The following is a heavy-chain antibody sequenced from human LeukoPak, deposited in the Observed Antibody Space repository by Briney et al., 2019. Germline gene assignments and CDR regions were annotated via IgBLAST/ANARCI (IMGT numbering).Heavy chain of an antibody. CDR2: IYSGGST. Sequence: GGSLRLSCAASGFTVSSNYMSWVRQAPGKGLEWVSVIYSGGSTYYPYSVKARFTISRDSSKNTLYLQMNSLRAEDTAVYYCARKRYSGYELDYWGQGTLVTVSS. V-gene: IGHV3-66*01. CDR1: GFTVSSNY. J-gene: IGHJ4*02. CDR3: ARKRYSGYELDY. D-gene: IGHD5-12*01.